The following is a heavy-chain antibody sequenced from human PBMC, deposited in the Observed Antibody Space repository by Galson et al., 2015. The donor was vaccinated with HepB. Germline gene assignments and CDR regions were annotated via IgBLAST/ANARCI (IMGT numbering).Heavy chain of an antibody. CDR2: ISSSSSTI. Sequence: SLRLSCAASGFTFSSYSMNWVRQAPGKGLEWVSYISSSSSTIYYADSVKGRFTISRDNAKNSLYLQMNSLRDEDTAVYYCARDGSPGIAAAQGAFDIWGQGTMVTVSS. CDR1: GFTFSSYS. J-gene: IGHJ3*02. CDR3: ARDGSPGIAAAQGAFDI. D-gene: IGHD6-13*01. V-gene: IGHV3-48*02.